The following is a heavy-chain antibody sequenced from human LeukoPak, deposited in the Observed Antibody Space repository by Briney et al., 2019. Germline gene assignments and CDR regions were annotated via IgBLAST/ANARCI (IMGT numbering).Heavy chain of an antibody. J-gene: IGHJ4*02. D-gene: IGHD1-26*01. CDR1: GYTFTSYG. Sequence: ASVKVSCKASGYTFTSYGISWVRQAPGQGLEWMGIINPSGGSTSYAQKFQGRVTMTRDTSTSTVYMELSSLRSEDTAVYYCARGGTWVGAGLDYWGQGTLVTVSS. V-gene: IGHV1-46*01. CDR3: ARGGTWVGAGLDY. CDR2: INPSGGST.